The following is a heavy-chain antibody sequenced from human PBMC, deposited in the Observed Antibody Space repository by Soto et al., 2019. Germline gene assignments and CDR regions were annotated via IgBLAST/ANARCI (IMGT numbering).Heavy chain of an antibody. CDR3: AKDRVGGTFYTPLGF. Sequence: GGSLRLSCQASGFNFDNYGMHWVRQAPGKGLEWVAVITYDGSNKYYADSVKGRFTISRDNSKNTLSLHLNTLKPEDTAVFHCAKDRVGGTFYTPLGFWGQGTLVTVSS. J-gene: IGHJ4*02. CDR2: ITYDGSNK. CDR1: GFNFDNYG. V-gene: IGHV3-30*18. D-gene: IGHD1-7*01.